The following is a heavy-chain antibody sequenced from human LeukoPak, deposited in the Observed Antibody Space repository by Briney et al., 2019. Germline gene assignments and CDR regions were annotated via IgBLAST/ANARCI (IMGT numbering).Heavy chain of an antibody. CDR3: ARVRGVFVVVPAKREFDY. CDR2: IHYSGST. J-gene: IGHJ4*02. CDR1: GGSISSYY. V-gene: IGHV4-59*12. Sequence: SETLSLTCTVSGGSISSYYWSWIRQPPGKGLEWIGYIHYSGSTNYNPSLKSRVTISVDTSKNQFSLKLSSVTAADTAVYYCARVRGVFVVVPAKREFDYWGQGTLVTVSS. D-gene: IGHD2-2*01.